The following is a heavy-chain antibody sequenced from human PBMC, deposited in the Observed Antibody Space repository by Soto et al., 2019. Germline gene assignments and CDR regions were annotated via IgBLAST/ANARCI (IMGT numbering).Heavy chain of an antibody. V-gene: IGHV4-59*08. CDR2: IYYSGST. CDR1: GGSISSYF. D-gene: IGHD3-10*01. CDR3: ARAQGSGFLVS. J-gene: IGHJ4*02. Sequence: SETLSLTCTVSGGSISSYFWSWIQQPPGKGLEWIGYIYYSGSTNYNPSLKSRVTISVDTSKNQFSLKLSSVTAADTAVYYCARAQGSGFLVSWGQGTLVTVS.